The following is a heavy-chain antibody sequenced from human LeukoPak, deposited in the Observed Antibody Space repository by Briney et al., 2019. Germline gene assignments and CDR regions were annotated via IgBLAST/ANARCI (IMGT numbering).Heavy chain of an antibody. CDR2: INHSGST. D-gene: IGHD5-18*01. Sequence: PSETLSLTCAVYGGSFSGYYWSWIRQPPGKGLEWIGEINHSGSTNYNPSLKSRVTISVDTSKNQFSLKLSSVTAADTAVYYCARGYSCGYFYWGQGTLVTVSS. CDR1: GGSFSGYY. J-gene: IGHJ4*02. V-gene: IGHV4-34*01. CDR3: ARGYSCGYFY.